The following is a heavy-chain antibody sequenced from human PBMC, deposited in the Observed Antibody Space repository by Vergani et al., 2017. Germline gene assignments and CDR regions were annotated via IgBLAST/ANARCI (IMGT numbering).Heavy chain of an antibody. CDR3: ARGDRDTAMAPAGY. D-gene: IGHD5-18*01. CDR2: ISYDGSNK. CDR1: GFTFSSYA. Sequence: QVQLVESGGGVVQPGRSLRLSCAASGFTFSSYAIHWVRQAPGKGLEWVAVISYDGSNKYYADSVKGRFTISRGNSKNTLYLQMNSLRAEDTAVYYCARGDRDTAMAPAGYWGQGTLVTVSS. V-gene: IGHV3-30-3*01. J-gene: IGHJ4*02.